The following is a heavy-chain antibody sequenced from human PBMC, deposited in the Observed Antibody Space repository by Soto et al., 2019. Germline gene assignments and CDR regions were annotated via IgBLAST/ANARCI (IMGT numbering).Heavy chain of an antibody. V-gene: IGHV3-74*01. D-gene: IGHD3-10*01. Sequence: GGSLRLSCAASGFTFSSYWMHWVRQAPGKGLVWVSRINSDGSSTTYADSVKGRFTISRDNAKNTLYLQMNSLRAEDTAVYYCARVGAYYYGSGSYYQGDWFDPWGQGTLVTVSS. CDR1: GFTFSSYW. CDR2: INSDGSST. CDR3: ARVGAYYYGSGSYYQGDWFDP. J-gene: IGHJ5*02.